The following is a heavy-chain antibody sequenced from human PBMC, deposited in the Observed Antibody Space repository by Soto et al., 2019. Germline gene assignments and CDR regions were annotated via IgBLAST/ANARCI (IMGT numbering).Heavy chain of an antibody. J-gene: IGHJ4*02. V-gene: IGHV1-69*01. D-gene: IGHD5-18*01. CDR3: ARPQLGMATAYYFDY. CDR2: IIPIFGTA. Sequence: QVQLVQSGAEVKKPGSSVKVSCKASGGTFSSYAISWVRQAPGQGLEWMGGIIPIFGTANYAQKFQGRVTITADESTSKAYMALSSLRSEDTAVYYCARPQLGMATAYYFDYWGQGTLVTVSS. CDR1: GGTFSSYA.